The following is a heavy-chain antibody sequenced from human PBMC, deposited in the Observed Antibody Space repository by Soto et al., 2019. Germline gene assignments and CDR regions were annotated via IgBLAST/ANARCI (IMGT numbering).Heavy chain of an antibody. CDR3: ARDGRQFVPNSDNFDI. J-gene: IGHJ3*02. CDR2: ISAYNGDT. D-gene: IGHD6-6*01. CDR1: NYTFRNYG. Sequence: ASVKVSCKXSNYTFRNYGINWVRQAPGQGLEWMGWISAYNGDTKFAQKFQDRVTMDTDTPTSTAYMELRSLKSDDTAVYFCARDGRQFVPNSDNFDIRGQGTTVTVSS. V-gene: IGHV1-18*01.